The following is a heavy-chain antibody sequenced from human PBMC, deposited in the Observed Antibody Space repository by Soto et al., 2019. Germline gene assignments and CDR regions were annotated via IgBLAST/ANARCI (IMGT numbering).Heavy chain of an antibody. Sequence: VVSLRLSYAASGFTFYNHCMHWVRQAPGKGLAWVSRINSDGSNTNYADSVRGRFTISRDNAKNTVYLQVNTLRVVDTAVYFCARGAQFQSYLDAFGRGT. V-gene: IGHV3-74*01. J-gene: IGHJ6*03. CDR2: INSDGSNT. D-gene: IGHD4-4*01. CDR3: ARGAQFQSYLDA. CDR1: GFTFYNHC.